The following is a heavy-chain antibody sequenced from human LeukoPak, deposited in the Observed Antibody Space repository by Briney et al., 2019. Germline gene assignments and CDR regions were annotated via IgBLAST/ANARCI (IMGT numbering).Heavy chain of an antibody. J-gene: IGHJ4*02. V-gene: IGHV1-69*13. CDR3: ARGPVVVAARYDFDY. Sequence: ASVNVSFKASGGAFSSYAISWVRQAPGQGLEWMGGIIPIFGTANYAQKFQGRVTITADESTSTAYMELSSLRSEDTAVYYCARGPVVVAARYDFDYWGQGTLVTVSS. CDR1: GGAFSSYA. CDR2: IIPIFGTA. D-gene: IGHD2-15*01.